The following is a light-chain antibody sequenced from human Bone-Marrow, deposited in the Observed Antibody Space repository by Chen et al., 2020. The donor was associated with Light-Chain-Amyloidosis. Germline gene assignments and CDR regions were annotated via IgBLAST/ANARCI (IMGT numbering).Light chain of an antibody. J-gene: IGLJ3*02. CDR1: NIGSTS. CDR2: DDS. Sequence: SYVLTQPSSVSVAPGQTATIACGGNNIGSTSVDWYQQPPGQAPLLVVYDDSDRPSGIPERLAGCDAGNTATLTISRVEAGDEAEYYCQVWDRSSDRPVFGGGAKLTVL. V-gene: IGLV3-21*02. CDR3: QVWDRSSDRPV.